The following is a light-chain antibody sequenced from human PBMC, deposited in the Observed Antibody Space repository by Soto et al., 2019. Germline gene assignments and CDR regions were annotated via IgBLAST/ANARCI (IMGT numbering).Light chain of an antibody. J-gene: IGLJ2*01. Sequence: QSALTQPASVSGSPGQSITISCTGTSSDVGGYNYVSWYQQHPGKAPKLMIYDVSNRPSGVSNRFSGSKSGNTASLTISGLQDEDEADYYCSSYTRSSTLVFGGGTKPTVL. CDR3: SSYTRSSTLV. V-gene: IGLV2-14*03. CDR2: DVS. CDR1: SSDVGGYNY.